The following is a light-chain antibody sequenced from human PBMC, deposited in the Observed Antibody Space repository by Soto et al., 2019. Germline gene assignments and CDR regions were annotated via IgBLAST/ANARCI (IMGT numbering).Light chain of an antibody. CDR1: SSDIGGYNY. Sequence: QSVLTQPRSVSGSPGQSVTISCTGTSSDIGGYNYVSWYQQHPGKAPTLMIYDVSKRPSGVPDRFSGSQSGNTASLTISGLQAEDEADYSCCSDSGSPYVIETGTKVXVL. CDR2: DVS. J-gene: IGLJ1*01. CDR3: CSDSGSPYV. V-gene: IGLV2-11*01.